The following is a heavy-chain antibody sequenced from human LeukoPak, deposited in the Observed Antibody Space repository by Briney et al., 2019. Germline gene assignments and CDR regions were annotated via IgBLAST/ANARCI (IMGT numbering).Heavy chain of an antibody. CDR1: GFTFEHFA. Sequence: GGSLRLSCAASGFTFEHFAMHWVRQAPGKGLEWVSGISWNSGRVDYADSVKGRFTISRDNAKNSLYLQMNSLRVEDMALYYCANGCSSSSCYSAFDIWGQRTMVTVSS. J-gene: IGHJ3*02. CDR3: ANGCSSSSCYSAFDI. CDR2: ISWNSGRV. V-gene: IGHV3-9*03. D-gene: IGHD2-2*01.